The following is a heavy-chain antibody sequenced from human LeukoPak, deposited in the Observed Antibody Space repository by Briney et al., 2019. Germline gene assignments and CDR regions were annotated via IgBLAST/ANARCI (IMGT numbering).Heavy chain of an antibody. D-gene: IGHD5-18*01. CDR1: GGTFSSYA. CDR3: ARDPRTWIQLRPPDY. Sequence: SVKVSCKASGGTFSSYAISWVRQAPGQGLEWMGRIIPILGIANYAQKFQGRVTITADKSTSTAYMELSSLRSEDTAVYYCARDPRTWIQLRPPDYWGQGTLVTVSS. V-gene: IGHV1-69*04. J-gene: IGHJ4*02. CDR2: IIPILGIA.